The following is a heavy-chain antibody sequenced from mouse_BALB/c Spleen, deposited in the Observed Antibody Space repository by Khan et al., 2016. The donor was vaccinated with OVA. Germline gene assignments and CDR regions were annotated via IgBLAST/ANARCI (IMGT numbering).Heavy chain of an antibody. J-gene: IGHJ3*01. Sequence: EVELVESGGGLVKPGGSLKLSCAASGFTFSSFVMSWVRQTPEKRLEWVATISSAGTYTSYPDSVKGRFTISRDNAKNTLYLQMNSLRSEDTAMYYCANGNYGWFAYWGQGTLVTVSA. CDR2: ISSAGTYT. D-gene: IGHD2-1*01. V-gene: IGHV5-9-1*01. CDR3: ANGNYGWFAY. CDR1: GFTFSSFV.